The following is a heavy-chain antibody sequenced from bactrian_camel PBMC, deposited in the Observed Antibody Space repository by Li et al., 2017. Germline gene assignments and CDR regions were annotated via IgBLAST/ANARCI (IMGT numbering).Heavy chain of an antibody. J-gene: IGHJ4*01. V-gene: IGHV3S31*01. CDR3: VKRAGDGGRCFCD. CDR2: IDSGGGST. CDR1: GFTFNVAA. Sequence: DVQLVESGGGLVQPGGSLRLSCAASGFTFNVAAMSWVRQAPGKALEWVSTIDSGGGSTYYADSVKGRFTISRDNAKNTVYLQLNSLKSEDMAMYYCVKRAGDGGRCFCDWGQGTQVTV. D-gene: IGHD3*01.